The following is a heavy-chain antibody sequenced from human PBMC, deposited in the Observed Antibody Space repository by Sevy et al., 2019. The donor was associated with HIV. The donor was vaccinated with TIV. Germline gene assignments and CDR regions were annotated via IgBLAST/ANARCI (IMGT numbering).Heavy chain of an antibody. D-gene: IGHD3-16*01. Sequence: GGSLRLSCAASGFTFSDYYMSWIRQAPGKGLEWISYISGSSSAIVYADSAKGRFAISRNNAKNSLYLHMDNLRAEDTAVYFCVGRPYSSAYSWSYHFDYWGQGTLVTVSS. J-gene: IGHJ4*02. V-gene: IGHV3-11*01. CDR2: ISGSSSAI. CDR3: VGRPYSSAYSWSYHFDY. CDR1: GFTFSDYY.